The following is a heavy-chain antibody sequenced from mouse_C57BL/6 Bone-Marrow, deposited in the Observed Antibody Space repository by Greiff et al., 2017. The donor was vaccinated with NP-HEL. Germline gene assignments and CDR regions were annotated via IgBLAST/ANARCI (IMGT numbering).Heavy chain of an antibody. D-gene: IGHD1-1*01. CDR1: GYTFTNYW. CDR2: IYPGGGYT. CDR3: ARGDYYGSSYPHFDY. Sequence: VQLQQSGAELVRPGTSVKMSCKASGYTFTNYWIGWAKQRPGHGLEWIGDIYPGGGYTNYNEKFKGKATLTADKSSSTAYMQFSSLTSEDSAIYYCARGDYYGSSYPHFDYWGQGTTLTVSS. J-gene: IGHJ2*01. V-gene: IGHV1-63*01.